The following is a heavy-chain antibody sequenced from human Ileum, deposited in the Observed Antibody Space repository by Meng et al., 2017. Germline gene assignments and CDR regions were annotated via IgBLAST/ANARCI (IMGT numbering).Heavy chain of an antibody. D-gene: IGHD7-27*01. J-gene: IGHJ4*02. V-gene: IGHV4-61*01. CDR3: ARDHWGSLDY. Sequence: QAQLQESGPGLVRLSETLSLICTVSGASVTTSHYQWGWIRQPPGKGLEWIGYASTNYNPSLKSRLTISLDTSKNQVSLKLTSVTAADTAVYYCARDHWGSLDYWGQGILVTVSS. CDR1: GASVTTSHYQ. CDR2: AST.